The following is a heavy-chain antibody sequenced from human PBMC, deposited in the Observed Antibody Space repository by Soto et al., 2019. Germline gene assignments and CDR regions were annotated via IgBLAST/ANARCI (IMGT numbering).Heavy chain of an antibody. CDR2: IWYDGSNK. V-gene: IGHV3-33*01. D-gene: IGHD6-19*01. CDR1: GFTFSSYG. J-gene: IGHJ1*01. Sequence: GGSLRLSCAASGFTFSSYGMHWVRQAPGKGLEWVAVIWYDGSNKYYADSVKGRFTISRDNSKNTLYLQMNSLRAEDTAVYYCARVSGIAVAGSAEYFQHWGQGTLVTVSS. CDR3: ARVSGIAVAGSAEYFQH.